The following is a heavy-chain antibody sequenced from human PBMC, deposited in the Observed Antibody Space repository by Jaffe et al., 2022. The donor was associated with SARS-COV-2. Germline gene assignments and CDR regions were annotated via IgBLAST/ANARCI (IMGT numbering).Heavy chain of an antibody. CDR2: IYSGGST. Sequence: EVQLVESGGGLVQPGGSLRLSCAASGFTVSSNYMSWVRQAPGKGLEWVSVIYSGGSTYYADSVKGRFTISRDNSKNTLYLQMNSLRAEDTAVYYCARVFMQGVSVAEANYGMDVWGQGTTVTVSS. CDR3: ARVFMQGVSVAEANYGMDV. J-gene: IGHJ6*02. V-gene: IGHV3-66*02. D-gene: IGHD3-16*01. CDR1: GFTVSSNY.